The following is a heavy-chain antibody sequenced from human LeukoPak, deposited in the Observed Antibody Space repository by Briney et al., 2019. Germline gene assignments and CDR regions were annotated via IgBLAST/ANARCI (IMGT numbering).Heavy chain of an antibody. V-gene: IGHV4-30-4*01. CDR1: GDSISSFDYS. CDR3: AIGYYDVTGSQGWFDP. J-gene: IGHJ5*02. Sequence: SETLSLTCTVSGDSISSFDYSWSWIHQPPGKGLEWIGYIQHSGSTHYNPSLKSRVTIFVDMSKNEFSLNLRSVTAADTALYYCAIGYYDVTGSQGWFDPWGQGTLVSVSS. CDR2: IQHSGST. D-gene: IGHD3-22*01.